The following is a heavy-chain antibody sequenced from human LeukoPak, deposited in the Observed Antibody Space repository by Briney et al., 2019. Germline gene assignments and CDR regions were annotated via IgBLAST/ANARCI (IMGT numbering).Heavy chain of an antibody. CDR2: ISYDGSNK. CDR1: GFTFSSYA. J-gene: IGHJ3*02. Sequence: GRSLRLSCAASGFTFSSYAMHWVRQAPGKGLEWVAVISYDGSNKYYADSVKGRFTISRDNSKNPLYLQMNSLRAEDTAVYYCARDTTPPRFGVVRSDAFDIWGQGTMVTVSS. CDR3: ARDTTPPRFGVVRSDAFDI. D-gene: IGHD3-3*01. V-gene: IGHV3-30-3*01.